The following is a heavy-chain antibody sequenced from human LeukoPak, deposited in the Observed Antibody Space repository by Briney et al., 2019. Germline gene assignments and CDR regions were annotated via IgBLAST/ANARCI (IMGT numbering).Heavy chain of an antibody. J-gene: IGHJ5*02. V-gene: IGHV3-30*18. CDR2: ISYDGSNK. D-gene: IGHD6-19*01. CDR1: GFTFSSLG. Sequence: GGSLRLSCAASGFTFSSLGMHWVRQAPGKGLEWVAVISYDGSNKYYADSVKGRFTISRDNSKNTLYLQMNSLRAEDTAVYYCAKDTYSSGLTFDPWGQGTLVTVSS. CDR3: AKDTYSSGLTFDP.